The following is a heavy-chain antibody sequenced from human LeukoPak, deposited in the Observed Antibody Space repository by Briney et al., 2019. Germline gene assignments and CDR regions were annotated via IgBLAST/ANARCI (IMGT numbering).Heavy chain of an antibody. CDR1: GFTFSSYG. CDR3: ANVAFYYASGTYV. Sequence: GGSLRLSCAASGFTFSSYGMHWFRQAPGKGLEWVAFIRYDGSNKYYADSVKGRFTISRDNSKNTLYMQMNSLRAEDTAVYYCANVAFYYASGTYVWGQGTLVTVSS. D-gene: IGHD3-10*01. V-gene: IGHV3-30*02. CDR2: IRYDGSNK. J-gene: IGHJ4*02.